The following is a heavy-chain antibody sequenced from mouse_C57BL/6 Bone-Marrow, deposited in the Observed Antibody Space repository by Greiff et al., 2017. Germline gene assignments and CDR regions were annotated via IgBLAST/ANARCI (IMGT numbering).Heavy chain of an antibody. V-gene: IGHV1-69*01. CDR2: IDPSDSYT. CDR1: GYTFTSYW. D-gene: IGHD1-1*01. CDR3: ARDYYGSSPYDAMDY. J-gene: IGHJ4*01. Sequence: QQSCKASGYTFTSYWLHWVKQRPGQGLEWIGEIDPSDSYTNYNQKCKGKSTLTVDKSSSTAYMQPSSLTSEDSAVYYCARDYYGSSPYDAMDYGGQGTSVTVSS.